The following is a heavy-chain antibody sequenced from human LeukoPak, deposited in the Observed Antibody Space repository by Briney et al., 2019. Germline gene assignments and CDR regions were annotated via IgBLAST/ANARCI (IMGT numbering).Heavy chain of an antibody. CDR3: ARTIFGVVIKSWFDP. J-gene: IGHJ5*02. CDR1: GGSISSGDYY. CDR2: IYYSGST. Sequence: SETLSLTCTVSGGSISSGDYYWSWIRQPPGKGLEWIGYIYYSGSTYYNPSLQSRVTISVDTSKNQFSLKLSSVTAADTAVYYCARTIFGVVIKSWFDPWGQGTLGTVSS. V-gene: IGHV4-30-4*08. D-gene: IGHD3-3*01.